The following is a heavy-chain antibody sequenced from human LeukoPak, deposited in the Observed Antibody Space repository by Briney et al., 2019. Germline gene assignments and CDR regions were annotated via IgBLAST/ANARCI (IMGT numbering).Heavy chain of an antibody. CDR1: GYIFTDYW. CDR2: IYPGDSDT. J-gene: IGHJ3*02. D-gene: IGHD2-21*02. Sequence: GESLKISCKGSGYIFTDYWIAWVRQMPGKGLEWMGIIYPGDSDTRYSPSFQGQVTISADKSITTAYLRWSSLKASDTAIYYCARRGQRLPTDAFDIWGQGTMVTVSS. CDR3: ARRGQRLPTDAFDI. V-gene: IGHV5-51*01.